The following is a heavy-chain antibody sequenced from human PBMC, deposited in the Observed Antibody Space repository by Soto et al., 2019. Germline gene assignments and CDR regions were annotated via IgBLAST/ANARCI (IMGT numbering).Heavy chain of an antibody. V-gene: IGHV4-34*01. J-gene: IGHJ6*02. Sequence: SETLSLTCAVYGGSFSGYYWSWIRQPPGKGLEWIGEINHSGSTNYNPSLKSRVTISVDTSKNQFSLKLSSVTAADTAVYYCARGHLKYYDFWSGYSTIYYYYGMDVWGQGTTVTVSS. CDR1: GGSFSGYY. CDR2: INHSGST. D-gene: IGHD3-3*01. CDR3: ARGHLKYYDFWSGYSTIYYYYGMDV.